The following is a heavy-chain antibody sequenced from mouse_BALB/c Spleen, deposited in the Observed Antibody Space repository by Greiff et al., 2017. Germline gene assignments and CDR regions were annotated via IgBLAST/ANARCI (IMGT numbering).Heavy chain of an antibody. D-gene: IGHD1-1*02. J-gene: IGHJ2*01. Sequence: EVQVVESGGGLVQPGGSRKLSCAASGFTFSSFGMHWVRQAPEKGLEWVAYISSGSSTIYYADTVKGRFTISRDNPKNTLFLQMTSLRSEDTAMYYCAREGSYDYFDYWGQGTTLTVSS. CDR2: ISSGSSTI. V-gene: IGHV5-17*02. CDR3: AREGSYDYFDY. CDR1: GFTFSSFG.